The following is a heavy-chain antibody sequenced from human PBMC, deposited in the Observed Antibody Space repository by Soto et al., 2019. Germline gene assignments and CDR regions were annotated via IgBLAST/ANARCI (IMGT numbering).Heavy chain of an antibody. CDR3: ATTHPYYYDSSGYYPWFDY. D-gene: IGHD3-22*01. J-gene: IGHJ4*02. V-gene: IGHV3-23*01. CDR1: GFTFSSYA. Sequence: EVQLLESGGGLVQPGGSLRLSCAASGFTFSSYAMSWVRQAPGKGLEWVSAISGSGGSTYYADSVKGRFTISRDNSKNTLYLHMNSLRAEDTAVYYCATTHPYYYDSSGYYPWFDYWGQGTLVTVSS. CDR2: ISGSGGST.